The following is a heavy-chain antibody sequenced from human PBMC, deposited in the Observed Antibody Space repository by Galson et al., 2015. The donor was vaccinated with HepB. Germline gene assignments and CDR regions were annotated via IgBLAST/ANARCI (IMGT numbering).Heavy chain of an antibody. J-gene: IGHJ6*02. Sequence: QSGAEVKKPGESLKISCKGSGYSFTSYWIGWVRQMPGKGLEWMGIIYPGDSDTRYSPSFQGQVTISADKSISTAYLQWSSLKASDTAMYYCARRGNTMVRGTDYYGMDVWGQGTTVTVSS. CDR3: ARRGNTMVRGTDYYGMDV. V-gene: IGHV5-51*01. CDR1: GYSFTSYW. CDR2: IYPGDSDT. D-gene: IGHD3-10*01.